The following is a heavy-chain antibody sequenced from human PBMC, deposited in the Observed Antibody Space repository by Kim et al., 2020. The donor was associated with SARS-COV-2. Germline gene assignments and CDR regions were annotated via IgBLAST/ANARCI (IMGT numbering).Heavy chain of an antibody. CDR1: GFTFSSYS. V-gene: IGHV3-21*01. D-gene: IGHD6-13*01. CDR2: ISSSSSYI. Sequence: GGSLRLSCAASGFTFSSYSMNWVRQAPGKGLEWVSSISSSSSYIYYADSVKGRFTISRDNAKNSLYLQMNSLRAEDTAVYYCARDHHTTRGYRAEYYFDYWGQGTLVTVSS. CDR3: ARDHHTTRGYRAEYYFDY. J-gene: IGHJ4*02.